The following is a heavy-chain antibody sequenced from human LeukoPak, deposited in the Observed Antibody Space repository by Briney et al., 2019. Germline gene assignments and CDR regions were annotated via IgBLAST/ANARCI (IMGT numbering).Heavy chain of an antibody. CDR2: INPNSGGT. J-gene: IGHJ4*02. CDR3: ARADSGSYDFDY. Sequence: EASVKVSCKASGYTFTGYYMHWVRQAPGQGLEWMGRINPNSGGTNYAQKFQGRVTMTRDTSITTVYMELSRLRSDDTAVYYCARADSGSYDFDYWGQGTLVTVSS. D-gene: IGHD1-26*01. V-gene: IGHV1-2*06. CDR1: GYTFTGYY.